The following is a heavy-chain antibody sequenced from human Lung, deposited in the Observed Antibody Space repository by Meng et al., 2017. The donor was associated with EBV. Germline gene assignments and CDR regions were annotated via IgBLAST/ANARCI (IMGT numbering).Heavy chain of an antibody. J-gene: IGHJ4*02. CDR1: SAYINSNNY. Sequence: VQWPEPGTGLFKPPGTLSLTCTVSSAYINSNNYWTWVRQSPGKGLEWIGEIYHNENTNYNPSLMSRVTMSLDKSKNPFSLNLRSVTVADTAVYFCARAPGNWNFDSWGQGTLVTVSS. V-gene: IGHV4-4*01. CDR3: ARAPGNWNFDS. CDR2: IYHNENT. D-gene: IGHD1-20*01.